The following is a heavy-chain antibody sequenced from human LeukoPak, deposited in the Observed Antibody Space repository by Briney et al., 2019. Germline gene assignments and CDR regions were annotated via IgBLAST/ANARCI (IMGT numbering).Heavy chain of an antibody. CDR3: ARRYSGYEGLYFDY. CDR2: IYYSGST. V-gene: IGHV4-31*03. Sequence: SETLSLTCTVSGGSISSGGYYWSWIRQHPGKGLEWIGYIYYSGSTYYNPSLKSRVTISVDTSKNQFSLKLSSVTAADTAVYYCARRYSGYEGLYFDYWGQGTLVTVSS. D-gene: IGHD5-12*01. J-gene: IGHJ4*02. CDR1: GGSISSGGYY.